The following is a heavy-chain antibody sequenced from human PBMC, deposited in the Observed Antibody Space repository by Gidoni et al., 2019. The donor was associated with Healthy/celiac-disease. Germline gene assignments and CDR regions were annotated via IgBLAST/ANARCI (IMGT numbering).Heavy chain of an antibody. CDR2: IYTSGST. CDR1: GGSISSYY. Sequence: QVQLQESGPGLVKPSETLSLTCTVSGGSISSYYWSWIRQPAGKGLEWIGRIYTSGSTNYNPSLKSRVTMSVDTSKNQFSLKLSSVTAADTAVYYCARDSFDYGDYGDYFDYWGQGTLVTVSS. J-gene: IGHJ4*02. D-gene: IGHD4-17*01. V-gene: IGHV4-4*07. CDR3: ARDSFDYGDYGDYFDY.